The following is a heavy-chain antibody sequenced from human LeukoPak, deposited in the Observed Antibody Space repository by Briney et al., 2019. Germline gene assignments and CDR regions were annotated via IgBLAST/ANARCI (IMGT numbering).Heavy chain of an antibody. CDR3: ARRGYYGSGSYYNHFDY. CDR2: IYHSGST. V-gene: IGHV4-39*07. Sequence: SETLSLTCTVSGGSISSSSYYWGWIRQPPGKGLEWIGSIYHSGSTNYNPSLKSRVTISEDTSKNQFSLKLSSVTAADTAVYYCARRGYYGSGSYYNHFDYWGQGTLVTVSS. D-gene: IGHD3-10*01. J-gene: IGHJ4*02. CDR1: GGSISSSSYY.